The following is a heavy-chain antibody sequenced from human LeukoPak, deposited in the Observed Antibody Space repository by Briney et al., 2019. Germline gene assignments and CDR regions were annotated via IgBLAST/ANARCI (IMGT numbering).Heavy chain of an antibody. Sequence: SETLSLTCTVSGYSISSGYYWGWIRQPPGKGLEWIGSIYHSGSTYYNPSLKSRVTISVDTSKNQFSLKLSSVTAADTAVYYCARNRHGSGSYPPSRYYYMDVWGKGTTVTISS. CDR2: IYHSGST. CDR1: GYSISSGYY. J-gene: IGHJ6*03. D-gene: IGHD3-10*01. V-gene: IGHV4-38-2*02. CDR3: ARNRHGSGSYPPSRYYYMDV.